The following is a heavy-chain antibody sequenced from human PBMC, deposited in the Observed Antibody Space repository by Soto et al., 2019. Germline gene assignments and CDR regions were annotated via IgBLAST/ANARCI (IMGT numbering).Heavy chain of an antibody. V-gene: IGHV3-30-3*01. CDR1: GFTFSSYA. D-gene: IGHD6-19*01. CDR3: VRSARRYSSGWGEFDY. CDR2: ISYDGSNK. J-gene: IGHJ4*02. Sequence: QVQLVESGGGVVQPGRSLRLSCAASGFTFSSYAMHWVRQAPGKGLEWVAVISYDGSNKYYADSVKGRFTISRDNSKNTLYLQVNSLRAEDRAVYYCVRSARRYSSGWGEFDYWGQGTLVTVSS.